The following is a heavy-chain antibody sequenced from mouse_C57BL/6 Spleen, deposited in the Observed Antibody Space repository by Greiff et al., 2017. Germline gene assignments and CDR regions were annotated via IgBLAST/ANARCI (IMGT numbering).Heavy chain of an antibody. CDR2: IWGDGST. CDR3: AKDGVFYGSSYEAMDY. V-gene: IGHV2-3*01. CDR1: GFSLTSYG. J-gene: IGHJ4*01. D-gene: IGHD1-1*01. Sequence: VQLQQSGPGLVAPSQSLSITCTVSGFSLTSYGVSWVRQPPGTGLEWLGVIWGDGSTNYHSALISRLSISKDNSKSQVFLKLNSLQTDDTATYYGAKDGVFYGSSYEAMDYWGQGTSVTVSS.